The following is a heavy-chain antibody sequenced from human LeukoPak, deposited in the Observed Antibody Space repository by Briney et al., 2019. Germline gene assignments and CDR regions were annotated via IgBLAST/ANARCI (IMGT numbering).Heavy chain of an antibody. V-gene: IGHV4-30-4*08. CDR2: IYYSGST. Sequence: SETLSLTCTVSGGSISSGDYYWRWIRQPLGKGLEWIGYIYYSGSTYYNPSLKSRVTISVDTSKNQFSLKLSSVTAADTAVYYCASSNYGGNSGGAFDIWGQGTMVTVSS. J-gene: IGHJ3*02. CDR1: GGSISSGDYY. D-gene: IGHD4-23*01. CDR3: ASSNYGGNSGGAFDI.